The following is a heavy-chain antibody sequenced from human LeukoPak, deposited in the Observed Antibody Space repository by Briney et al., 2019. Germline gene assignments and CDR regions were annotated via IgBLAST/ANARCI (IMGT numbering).Heavy chain of an antibody. J-gene: IGHJ6*02. CDR1: GGSISSSNW. CDR2: IYHSGST. V-gene: IGHV4-4*02. CDR3: ARAYQLISYYYYGMDV. Sequence: PSETLSLTCAVSGGSISSSNWWSWVRQPPGKGLEWIGEIYHSGSTNYNPSLKSRVTISVDKSKNQFSLKLSSVTAADTAVYYCARAYQLISYYYYGMDVWGQGTTVTVSS. D-gene: IGHD2-2*01.